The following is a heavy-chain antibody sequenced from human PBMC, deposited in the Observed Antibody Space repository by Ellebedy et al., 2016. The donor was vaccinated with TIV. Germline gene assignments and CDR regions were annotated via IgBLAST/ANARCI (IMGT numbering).Heavy chain of an antibody. J-gene: IGHJ4*02. CDR1: GFTVKNNY. V-gene: IGHV3-53*01. CDR2: IYSGGDT. Sequence: PGGSLRLSCAVSGFTVKNNYMSWVRQAPGKGLEWVSLIYSGGDTFYADSVKGRFAIARDSSKNTVYLQRNSLRAEDTAVYYCARDGAGRWDYWGPGTLVTVSS. CDR3: ARDGAGRWDY. D-gene: IGHD4-23*01.